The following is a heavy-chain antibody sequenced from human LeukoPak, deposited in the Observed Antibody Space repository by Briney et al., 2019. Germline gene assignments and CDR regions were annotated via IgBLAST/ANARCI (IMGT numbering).Heavy chain of an antibody. V-gene: IGHV3-13*01. D-gene: IGHD2-15*01. CDR2: IGTAGDT. J-gene: IGHJ3*02. CDR3: ARWQLLLNAFDI. CDR1: GFTFSSYD. Sequence: GGSLRLSCAASGFTFSSYDMHWVRQATGKGLEWVSAIGTAGDTYYPGSVKGRFTISRENAKNSLYLQMDSLRAGDTAVYYCARWQLLLNAFDIWGQGTMVTVSS.